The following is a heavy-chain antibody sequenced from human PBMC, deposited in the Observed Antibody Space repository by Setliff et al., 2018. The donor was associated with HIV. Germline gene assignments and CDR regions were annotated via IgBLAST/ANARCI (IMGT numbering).Heavy chain of an antibody. Sequence: SVKVSCKTSGGTFSSYAVSWVRQAPGQGLEWMGGIIPAFGTANYAQEFQGRVTITTDESTSTAYMELSGLRSEDTAVYFCARDGLLVAGIRFDYWGQGTLVTVS. J-gene: IGHJ4*01. V-gene: IGHV1-69*05. D-gene: IGHD6-19*01. CDR1: GGTFSSYA. CDR2: IIPAFGTA. CDR3: ARDGLLVAGIRFDY.